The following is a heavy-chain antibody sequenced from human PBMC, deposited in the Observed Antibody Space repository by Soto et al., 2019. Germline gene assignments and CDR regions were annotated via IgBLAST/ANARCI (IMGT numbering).Heavy chain of an antibody. V-gene: IGHV3-48*02. CDR2: ISSSSSTI. CDR1: GFTFSSYS. CDR3: ARAPGGRWGDAFDI. J-gene: IGHJ3*02. D-gene: IGHD3-16*01. Sequence: GGSLRLSCAASGFTFSSYSMNWVRQAPGKGLEWVSYISSSSSTIYYADSVKGRFTISRDNAKNSLYLQMNSLRDEGTAVYYCARAPGGRWGDAFDIWGQGTMVTVSS.